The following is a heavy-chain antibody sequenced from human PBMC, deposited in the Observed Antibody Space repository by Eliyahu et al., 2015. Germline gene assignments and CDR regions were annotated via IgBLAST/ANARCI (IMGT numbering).Heavy chain of an antibody. J-gene: IGHJ6*02. Sequence: QVQLVQSGAEVKKPGSSVKVSCKASGGTFSSYAISWVRQAPGQGLEWMGRIIPILGIANYAQKFQGRVTITADKSTSTAYMELSSLRSEDTAVYYCATPRSTAATYYYGMDVWGQGTTVTVSS. D-gene: IGHD3-16*02. V-gene: IGHV1-69*04. CDR2: IIPILGIA. CDR3: ATPRSTAATYYYGMDV. CDR1: GGTFSSYA.